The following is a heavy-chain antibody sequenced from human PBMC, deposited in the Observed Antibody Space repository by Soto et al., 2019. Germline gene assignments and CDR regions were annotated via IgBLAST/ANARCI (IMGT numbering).Heavy chain of an antibody. CDR2: ISGSGTST. CDR3: AKDAAGYSSGWSFDY. D-gene: IGHD6-19*01. Sequence: EVQLLESGGGLVQPGGSLRLSCAASGFTFSSYAMSWVRQAPGKGLEWVSAISGSGTSTYYADSVKGRFTISRDNPKNTLCLQMSSLRAEDTAVYFCAKDAAGYSSGWSFDYWGQGTLVTVS. V-gene: IGHV3-23*01. J-gene: IGHJ4*02. CDR1: GFTFSSYA.